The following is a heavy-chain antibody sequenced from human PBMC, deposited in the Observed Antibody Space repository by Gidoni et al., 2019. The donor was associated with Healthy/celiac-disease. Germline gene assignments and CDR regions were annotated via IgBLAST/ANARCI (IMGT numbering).Heavy chain of an antibody. CDR2: ISSNGGST. V-gene: IGHV3-64D*06. J-gene: IGHJ4*02. Sequence: EVQRVECGGGLVQPGGALRLSCSASGFALSSYAMHWVRQAPGKGLEYVSAISSNGGSTYYADSVKGRFTIARDNSNNTLYLQMSSLRAEDTAVYYCVKDQYSSGWYLYSWGQGTLVTVSS. CDR1: GFALSSYA. CDR3: VKDQYSSGWYLYS. D-gene: IGHD6-19*01.